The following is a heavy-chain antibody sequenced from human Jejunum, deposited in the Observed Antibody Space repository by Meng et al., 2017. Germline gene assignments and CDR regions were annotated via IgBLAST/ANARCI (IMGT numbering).Heavy chain of an antibody. J-gene: IGHJ3*02. D-gene: IGHD1-26*01. Sequence: GESLKISCAASGLTFSTYAMSWVRQAPGKGLEWVSGISGSGATTYYADSVKGRFTISRDNSKNTVYLQVDSLRAEDTAVDYCAKDLMGATPSDAFDIWGQGTMVTVSS. CDR1: GLTFSTYA. CDR2: ISGSGATT. CDR3: AKDLMGATPSDAFDI. V-gene: IGHV3-23*01.